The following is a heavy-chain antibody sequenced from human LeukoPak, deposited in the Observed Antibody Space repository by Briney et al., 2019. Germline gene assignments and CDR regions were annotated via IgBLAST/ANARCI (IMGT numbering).Heavy chain of an antibody. J-gene: IGHJ4*02. D-gene: IGHD3-22*01. CDR3: ARDQNFYDSSGATYYFDY. CDR1: GFTFSSYG. Sequence: GGSLRLSCAASGFTFSSYGMHWVRQAPGKGLEWVAVIWYDGSNKYYADSVKGRFTISRDNPKNTLYLQMNSLRAEDTAVYYCARDQNFYDSSGATYYFDYWGQGTLVTVSS. CDR2: IWYDGSNK. V-gene: IGHV3-33*01.